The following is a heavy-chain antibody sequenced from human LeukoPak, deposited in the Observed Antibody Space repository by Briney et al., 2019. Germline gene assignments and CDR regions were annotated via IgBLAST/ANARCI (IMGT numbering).Heavy chain of an antibody. CDR1: GYTFTSYG. CDR3: ARVSTNRYDSSGYYTAY. Sequence: GASVKVSCKASGYTFTSYGISWVRQAPGQGLEWMGWISAYNGNTNYAQKLQGRVTMTTDTSTSTAYMELRSLRSDDTAVYYCARVSTNRYDSSGYYTAYWGQGTLVTVSS. J-gene: IGHJ4*02. V-gene: IGHV1-18*01. D-gene: IGHD3-22*01. CDR2: ISAYNGNT.